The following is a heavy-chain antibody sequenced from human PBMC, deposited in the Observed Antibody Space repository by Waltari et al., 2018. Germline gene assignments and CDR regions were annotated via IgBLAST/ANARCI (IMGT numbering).Heavy chain of an antibody. CDR2: INYDGRQK. D-gene: IGHD2-2*01. V-gene: IGHV3-7*01. CDR1: GSTFSRYW. J-gene: IGHJ4*02. Sequence: EVQLVESGGGLVQPGGSLRLSCGASGSTFSRYWMSWVRQTPGKGLEWVANINYDGRQKYYVDSVKGRFTISRDNAKNSVYLQMNSLRVEDTAVYYCAKSRGFEYWGQGALITVSS. CDR3: AKSRGFEY.